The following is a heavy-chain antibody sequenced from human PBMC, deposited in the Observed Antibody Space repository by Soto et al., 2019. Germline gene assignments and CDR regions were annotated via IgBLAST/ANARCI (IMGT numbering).Heavy chain of an antibody. J-gene: IGHJ6*01. V-gene: IGHV4-39*01. CDR2: IYYSGST. D-gene: IGHD3-22*01. Sequence: SETLSLTCTVSGGSISISSYYWGWIRQPPGKGLEWIGSIYYSGSTYYNPSLKSRVTISVDTSKNQFSLKLSSVTAADTAVYYCARHYGGYYYPYYYGMDVWGQGTTVTVSS. CDR1: GGSISISSYY. CDR3: ARHYGGYYYPYYYGMDV.